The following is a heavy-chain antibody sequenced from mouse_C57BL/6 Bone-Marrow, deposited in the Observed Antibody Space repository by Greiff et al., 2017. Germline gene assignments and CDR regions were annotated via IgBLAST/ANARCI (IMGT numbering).Heavy chain of an antibody. J-gene: IGHJ4*01. Sequence: VQLQQPGAELVRPGSSVKLSCKASGYTFTSYWMHWVKQRPIQGLEWIGNIDPSDSETHYNQKFKDKATLTVDKSSSTAYMQLSSLTSEASAVXYCARPHACGSSPYDMDYWGQGTSVTVSS. V-gene: IGHV1-52*01. CDR1: GYTFTSYW. CDR2: IDPSDSET. CDR3: ARPHACGSSPYDMDY. D-gene: IGHD1-1*01.